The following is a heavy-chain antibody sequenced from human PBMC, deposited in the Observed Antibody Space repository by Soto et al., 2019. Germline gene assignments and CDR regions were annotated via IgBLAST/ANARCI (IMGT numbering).Heavy chain of an antibody. V-gene: IGHV4-34*01. D-gene: IGHD6-6*01. CDR1: GGSFSGYY. CDR2: INHSGST. Sequence: SETLSLTCAVYGGSFSGYYWSWIRQPPGKGLEWIGEINHSGSTNYNPSLKSRVTISVDTSKNQFSLKLSSVTAADTAVYYCARRLYSSSSPWFDPWGQGTLVTVSS. J-gene: IGHJ5*02. CDR3: ARRLYSSSSPWFDP.